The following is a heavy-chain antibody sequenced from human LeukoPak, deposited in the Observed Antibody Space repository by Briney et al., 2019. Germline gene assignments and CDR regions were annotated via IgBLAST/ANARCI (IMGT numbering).Heavy chain of an antibody. D-gene: IGHD2-2*01. Sequence: ASVTVSCKASGYTFTSYYMHWVRQAPGEGLEGMGVINPSGGSTNYAQKFKGRVTMTRDTSTSTVYMELSSLRSEDTAVYYCARTLPAAGRSYYYRMHVWGQGTTVTVSS. CDR1: GYTFTSYY. CDR2: INPSGGST. J-gene: IGHJ6*02. V-gene: IGHV1-46*01. CDR3: ARTLPAAGRSYYYRMHV.